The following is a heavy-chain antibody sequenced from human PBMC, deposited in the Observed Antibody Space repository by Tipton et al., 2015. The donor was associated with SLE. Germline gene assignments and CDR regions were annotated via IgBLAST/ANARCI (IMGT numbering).Heavy chain of an antibody. CDR3: AKERDLLMDY. Sequence: SLRLSCAASGFTFSNYGMHWVRQAPGKGLEWVAFIRHDDGNNEYYAESVKGRFSISRDNSKNTVYLQMNSLSGEDTAVYYCAKERDLLMDYWGQGILVTVSS. CDR2: IRHDDGNNE. J-gene: IGHJ4*02. D-gene: IGHD2-15*01. CDR1: GFTFSNYG. V-gene: IGHV3-30*02.